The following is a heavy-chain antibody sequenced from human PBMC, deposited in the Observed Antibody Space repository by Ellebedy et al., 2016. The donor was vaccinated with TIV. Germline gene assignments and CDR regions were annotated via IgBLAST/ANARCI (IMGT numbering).Heavy chain of an antibody. J-gene: IGHJ3*02. CDR1: GFTFSSFA. CDR3: AKSLDSSGYHYVGAFDI. CDR2: ISGGGGNT. Sequence: GESLKISCAASGFTFSSFAMSWVRQAPGKGLEWVSVISGGGGNTYYADSVKGRFTISRDNSKNTLYLQMNTLRAEDTAVYFCAKSLDSSGYHYVGAFDIWGQGTTVTVSS. D-gene: IGHD3-22*01. V-gene: IGHV3-23*01.